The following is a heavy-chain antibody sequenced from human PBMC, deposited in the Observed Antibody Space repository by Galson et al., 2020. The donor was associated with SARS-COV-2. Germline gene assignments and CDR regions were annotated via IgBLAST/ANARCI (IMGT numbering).Heavy chain of an antibody. CDR1: GFTFSSYA. D-gene: IGHD3-10*01. CDR3: ARENYYGSGSFYYGSDY. CDR2: ITYDGSNR. Sequence: GESLKISCAASGFTFSSYAMHWVRQAPGKGLEWVAVITYDGSNRYHADSVKGRFTISRDNFKNTLYLQMNSLGAEDTAVYYCARENYYGSGSFYYGSDYWGQGTLVTVSS. J-gene: IGHJ4*02. V-gene: IGHV3-30-3*01.